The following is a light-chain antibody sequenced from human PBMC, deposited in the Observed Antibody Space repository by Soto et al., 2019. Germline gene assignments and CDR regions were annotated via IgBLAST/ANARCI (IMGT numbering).Light chain of an antibody. Sequence: EIVMTQSPPTLSVSPGERATLSCRASQSISRNLAWFQQKPGQAPTLLIFGASTRAAGIPARFSGSGSGTEFTLTISGLQSEDYADYYCHQYNGWPRTFGQGTKVDIK. CDR2: GAS. V-gene: IGKV3-15*01. CDR1: QSISRN. CDR3: HQYNGWPRT. J-gene: IGKJ1*01.